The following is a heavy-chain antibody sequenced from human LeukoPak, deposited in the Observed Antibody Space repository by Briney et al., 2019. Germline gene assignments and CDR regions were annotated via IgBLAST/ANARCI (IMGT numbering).Heavy chain of an antibody. CDR3: ARSPSTYYYYYMDV. V-gene: IGHV4-4*07. D-gene: IGHD2/OR15-2a*01. CDR1: GGSISSYY. J-gene: IGHJ6*03. CDR2: IYTSGST. Sequence: KPSETLSLTCTVSGGSISSYYWSWIRQPAGKGLEWIGRIYTSGSTNYNPSLKSRVTMSVDTSKNQFSLKLSSVTAADTAVYFCARSPSTYYYYYMDVWGKGTTVTVSS.